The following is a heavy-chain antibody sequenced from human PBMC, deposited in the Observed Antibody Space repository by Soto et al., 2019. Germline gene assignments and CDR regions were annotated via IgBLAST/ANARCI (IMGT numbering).Heavy chain of an antibody. CDR3: AKDMGGCLGSGGSCYSYAFDI. J-gene: IGHJ3*02. Sequence: GGSLRLSCAASGFTFDDYAMHWVRQAPGKGLEWVSGISWNSGSIGYADSVKGRFTISRDNAKNSLYLQMNSLRAEDTALYYCAKDMGGCLGSGGSCYSYAFDIWGQGTMVTVSS. V-gene: IGHV3-9*01. CDR1: GFTFDDYA. CDR2: ISWNSGSI. D-gene: IGHD2-15*01.